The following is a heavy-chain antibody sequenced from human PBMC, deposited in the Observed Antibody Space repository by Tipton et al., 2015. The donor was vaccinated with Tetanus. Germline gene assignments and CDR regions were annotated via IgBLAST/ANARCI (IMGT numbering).Heavy chain of an antibody. V-gene: IGHV3-21*06. J-gene: IGHJ3*02. Sequence: SLRLSCEVSGFIFSSYTMNWVRQAPGKGLEWVSSISSTSSYIYYAASLTGRITISRDNAKNSLYLQMNSLRADDTGVYYCAREWWGRLGGAFDIWGLGTKVTVSS. CDR2: ISSTSSYI. CDR3: AREWWGRLGGAFDI. CDR1: GFIFSSYT. D-gene: IGHD2-21*02.